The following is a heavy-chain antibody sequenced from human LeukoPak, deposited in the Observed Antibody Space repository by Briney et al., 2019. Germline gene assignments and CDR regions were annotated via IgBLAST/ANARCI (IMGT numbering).Heavy chain of an antibody. CDR1: GFTFSSYA. Sequence: PGGALRLSCAASGFTFSSYAMSWVRQAAGKGLEWVSAISGSGGSTYYADSVKGRFTISRDNYKHTLYLQMNSLRAEDTAVYYCAKGERAVDAFDIWGQGTMVTVSS. CDR3: AKGERAVDAFDI. V-gene: IGHV3-23*01. D-gene: IGHD1-1*01. CDR2: ISGSGGST. J-gene: IGHJ3*02.